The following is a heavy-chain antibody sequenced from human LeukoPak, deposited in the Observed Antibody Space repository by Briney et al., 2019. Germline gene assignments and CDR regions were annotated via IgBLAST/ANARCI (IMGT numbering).Heavy chain of an antibody. CDR2: INHSGST. CDR3: ATKIGYCSSTSCYSWFDP. V-gene: IGHV4-34*01. D-gene: IGHD2-2*02. J-gene: IGHJ5*02. CDR1: GGSFSGYY. Sequence: SETLSLTCAVYGGSFSGYYWSWIRQPPGKGLEWVGEINHSGSTNYSPSLKSRVTISVDTSKNQFSLKLSSVTAADTAMYYCATKIGYCSSTSCYSWFDPSGQGTLVTVSS.